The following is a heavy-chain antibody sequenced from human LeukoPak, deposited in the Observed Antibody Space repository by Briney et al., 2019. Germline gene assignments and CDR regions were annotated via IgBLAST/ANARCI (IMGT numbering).Heavy chain of an antibody. Sequence: PGGSLRLSCAASGFTFSNAWMSWVRQAPGKGLESVGRIKSKTDGGTTDYAAPVKGRLTISRDDSKNTLYLQMNSLKTEDTAVYYCTTTNVVATISPDYWGQGTLVTVSS. CDR2: IKSKTDGGTT. J-gene: IGHJ4*02. V-gene: IGHV3-15*01. CDR1: GFTFSNAW. CDR3: TTTNVVATISPDY. D-gene: IGHD5-12*01.